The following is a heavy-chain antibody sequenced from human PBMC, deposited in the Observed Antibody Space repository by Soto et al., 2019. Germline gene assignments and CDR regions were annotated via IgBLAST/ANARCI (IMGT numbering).Heavy chain of an antibody. D-gene: IGHD6-19*01. J-gene: IGHJ4*02. CDR3: ARPKGSYSSGYYYFDY. CDR1: GGTFSTYA. Sequence: SVKVSCKTSGGTFSTYAIYWVRQAPGQGLEWMGAIIPLFGTAGYAQKFQGRVTITADESTSTAYMELSSLRSEDTALYYCARPKGSYSSGYYYFDYWGQGTLVTVSS. V-gene: IGHV1-69*01. CDR2: IIPLFGTA.